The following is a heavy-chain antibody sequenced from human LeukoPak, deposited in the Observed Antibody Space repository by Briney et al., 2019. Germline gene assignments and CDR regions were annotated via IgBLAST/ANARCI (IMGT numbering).Heavy chain of an antibody. V-gene: IGHV2-5*02. J-gene: IGHJ4*02. D-gene: IGHD3-22*01. Sequence: SGPTLVKPTQTLTLTCTCSGFSLTTSGVGVGWIRQPPGKALEWVALIYWDDDIRYSPSLKSRLTITKDTSKSQVVLTLANVTPVDTGTYYCARYCDRSGYYYDFWGQGTLVTVSS. CDR3: ARYCDRSGYYYDF. CDR2: IYWDDDI. CDR1: GFSLTTSGVG.